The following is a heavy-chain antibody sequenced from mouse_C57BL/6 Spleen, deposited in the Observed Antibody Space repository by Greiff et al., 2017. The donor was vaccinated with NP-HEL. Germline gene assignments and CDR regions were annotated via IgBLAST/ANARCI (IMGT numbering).Heavy chain of an antibody. J-gene: IGHJ3*01. V-gene: IGHV3-6*01. Sequence: EVQLQESGPGLVKPSQSLSLTCSVTGYSITSGYYWNWIRQFPGNKLEWMGYISYDGSNNYNPSLKNRISITRDTSKNQFFLKLNSVTTKDTATYYCAREGTGAYWGQGTLVTVSA. D-gene: IGHD3-3*01. CDR1: GYSITSGYY. CDR3: AREGTGAY. CDR2: ISYDGSN.